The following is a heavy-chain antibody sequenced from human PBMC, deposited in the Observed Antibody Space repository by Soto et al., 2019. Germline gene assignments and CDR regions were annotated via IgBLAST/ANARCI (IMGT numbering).Heavy chain of an antibody. D-gene: IGHD6-13*01. V-gene: IGHV1-46*01. J-gene: IGHJ4*02. CDR1: GYTFTSYY. CDR3: ARVAPVKDENYPGIAAAGTGSKYYFDY. CDR2: INPSGGST. Sequence: ASVKVSCKASGYTFTSYYMHWVRQAPGQGLEWMGIINPSGGSTSYAQKFQGRVTMTRDTSTSTVYMELSSLRSEDTAVYYCARVAPVKDENYPGIAAAGTGSKYYFDYWGQGTLVTVSS.